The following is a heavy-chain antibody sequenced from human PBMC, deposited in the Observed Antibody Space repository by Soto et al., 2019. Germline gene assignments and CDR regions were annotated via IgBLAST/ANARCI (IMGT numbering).Heavy chain of an antibody. CDR2: ISGSSNTI. CDR3: ARGFDLQYGMDV. V-gene: IGHV3-48*02. CDR1: GFTLSTNS. D-gene: IGHD3-10*01. Sequence: GSLRLSCAASGFTLSTNSLNWVRQAPRKGLEWLSYISGSSNTIYYADSVKGRFTISRDNAKNSLYLQMNSLRDEDTAAYFCARGFDLQYGMDVWGQGTTVTVSS. J-gene: IGHJ6*02.